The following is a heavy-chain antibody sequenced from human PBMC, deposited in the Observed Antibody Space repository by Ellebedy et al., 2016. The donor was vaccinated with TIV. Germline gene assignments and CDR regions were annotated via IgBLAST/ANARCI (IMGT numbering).Heavy chain of an antibody. CDR2: ITPGGRSE. J-gene: IGHJ4*02. V-gene: IGHV3-11*01. D-gene: IGHD3-16*01. CDR1: GFTFADYS. Sequence: GGSLRLSXAASGFTFADYSVSWIRQAPGKGLEWVSHITPGGRSEFFAASMKGRFTVSRDDAKNSVFLQMNRLRAEDTAVYFCAGGPDDASSFFFDIWGRGTLVTVSS. CDR3: AGGPDDASSFFFDI.